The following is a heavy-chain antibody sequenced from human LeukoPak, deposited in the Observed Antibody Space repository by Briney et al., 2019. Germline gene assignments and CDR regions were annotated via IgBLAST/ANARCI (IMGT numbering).Heavy chain of an antibody. CDR1: GYSISSGYY. D-gene: IGHD3-10*01. J-gene: IGHJ4*02. Sequence: SSETLSLTCTVSGYSISSGYYWGWIRQPPGKGLEWIGSIYHSGSTYYNPSLKSRVTISVDTSKNQFSLKLSSVTAADTAVYYCARDGGFGGFDYWGQGTLVIVSS. CDR3: ARDGGFGGFDY. V-gene: IGHV4-38-2*02. CDR2: IYHSGST.